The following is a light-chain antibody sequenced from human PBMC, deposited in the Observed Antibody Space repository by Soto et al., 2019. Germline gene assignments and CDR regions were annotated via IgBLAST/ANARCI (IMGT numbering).Light chain of an antibody. Sequence: IVLTQSPGTLSLSPGQRATLSCRASESISRDYLAWYQQRLGQAPRLLIYGASIRATGIPDRFSGSGSGTDFTLTISRLEPEDFAVYYCQQYGTSPRTFGQGTKVAIK. CDR2: GAS. J-gene: IGKJ1*01. CDR3: QQYGTSPRT. CDR1: ESISRDY. V-gene: IGKV3-20*01.